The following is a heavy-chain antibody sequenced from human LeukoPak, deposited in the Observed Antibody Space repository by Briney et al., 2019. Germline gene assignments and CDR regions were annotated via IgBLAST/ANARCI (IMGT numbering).Heavy chain of an antibody. Sequence: PGGSLRLSCAASGFTVSTNYMTWGRQAPGEGLEWGSVIYSGGSTYYADSVKGRVTISRDNSKNTLYLQMNSLRAEDTAVYYCARMGYDAFDIWGHGTMVTVSA. CDR2: IYSGGST. J-gene: IGHJ3*02. CDR3: ARMGYDAFDI. V-gene: IGHV3-53*01. D-gene: IGHD3-16*01. CDR1: GFTVSTNY.